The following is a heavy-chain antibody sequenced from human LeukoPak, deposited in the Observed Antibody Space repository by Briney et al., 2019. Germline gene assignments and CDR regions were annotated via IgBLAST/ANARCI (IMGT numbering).Heavy chain of an antibody. J-gene: IGHJ4*02. Sequence: PGGSLRLSCAASGFTFSSYSMNWVRQAPGKGLEWASSISSSSSYIYYADSVKGRFTISRDNAKNSLYLQMNSLRAEDTAVYYCARGMYVWGSYSDYWGQGTLVTVSS. V-gene: IGHV3-21*01. CDR1: GFTFSSYS. D-gene: IGHD3-16*01. CDR2: ISSSSSYI. CDR3: ARGMYVWGSYSDY.